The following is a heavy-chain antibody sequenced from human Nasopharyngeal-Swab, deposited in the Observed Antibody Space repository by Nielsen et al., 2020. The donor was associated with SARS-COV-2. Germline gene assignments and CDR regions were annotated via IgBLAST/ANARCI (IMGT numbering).Heavy chain of an antibody. CDR1: GGSISSYY. V-gene: IGHV4-59*08. J-gene: IGHJ4*02. CDR3: ARGNYYYDSSGRSVDY. Sequence: SETLSLTCTVSGGSISSYYWSWIRQPPGKGLEWIRYIYYSGSTNYNPSLKSRVTISVDTSKNQFSLKLSSVTAADTAVYYCARGNYYYDSSGRSVDYWGQGTLVTVSS. CDR2: IYYSGST. D-gene: IGHD3-22*01.